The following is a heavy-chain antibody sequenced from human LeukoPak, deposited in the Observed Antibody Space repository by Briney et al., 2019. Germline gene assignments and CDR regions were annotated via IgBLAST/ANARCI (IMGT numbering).Heavy chain of an antibody. CDR2: IYSGGST. J-gene: IGHJ4*02. D-gene: IGHD6-19*01. CDR1: GFTVSSNY. Sequence: PGGSLRLSCAASGFTVSSNYMSWVRQAPGKGLEWVSVIYSGGSTYYADSVKGRFTISRDNSKNTLYLQMNSPRAEDTAVYYCAKSSGWSNPYFDYWGQGTLVTVSS. CDR3: AKSSGWSNPYFDY. V-gene: IGHV3-66*01.